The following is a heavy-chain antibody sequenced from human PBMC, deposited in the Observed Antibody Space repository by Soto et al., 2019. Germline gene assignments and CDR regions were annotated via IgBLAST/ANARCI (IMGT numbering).Heavy chain of an antibody. V-gene: IGHV2-26*01. D-gene: IGHD1-26*01. CDR1: GFSLSNARMG. Sequence: QVTLKESGPVLVKPTETLTLTCTVSGFSLSNARMGVSWIRQPPGKALEWLAHIFSNDEKSYSTSLKSRLTIYKHTSKSQVLLTMPNMDPVDTTTYYCARTYHGWELMYWFAPWGQGTLVTVSS. J-gene: IGHJ5*02. CDR3: ARTYHGWELMYWFAP. CDR2: IFSNDEK.